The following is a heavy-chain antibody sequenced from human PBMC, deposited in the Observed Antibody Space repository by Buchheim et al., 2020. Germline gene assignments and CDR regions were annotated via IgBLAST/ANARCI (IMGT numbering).Heavy chain of an antibody. Sequence: EVQLVESGGGLVQPGGSLRLSCAASGFTFSSYWMSWVRQAPGKGLEWVANIKQDGSEKYDVDSVKGRFTISRDNAKKSLYLQMNSLIAEDTAVYYCARVSHYDILTGLWQNYYYYAMDVWGQGTT. CDR2: IKQDGSEK. CDR1: GFTFSSYW. J-gene: IGHJ6*02. D-gene: IGHD3-9*01. V-gene: IGHV3-7*01. CDR3: ARVSHYDILTGLWQNYYYYAMDV.